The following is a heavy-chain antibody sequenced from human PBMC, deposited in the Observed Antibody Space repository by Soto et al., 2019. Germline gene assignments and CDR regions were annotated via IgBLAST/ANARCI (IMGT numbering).Heavy chain of an antibody. CDR1: GFTFSSYW. V-gene: IGHV3-74*01. CDR3: ASEGYCSGGSCSLVY. D-gene: IGHD2-15*01. J-gene: IGHJ4*02. CDR2: INSDGSST. Sequence: GGSLRLSCAASGFTFSSYWMHWVRQAPGKGLVWVSRINSDGSSTSYADSVKGRFTISRDNAKNTLYLQMNSLRAEDTAVYYCASEGYCSGGSCSLVYWGQGTLVTVSS.